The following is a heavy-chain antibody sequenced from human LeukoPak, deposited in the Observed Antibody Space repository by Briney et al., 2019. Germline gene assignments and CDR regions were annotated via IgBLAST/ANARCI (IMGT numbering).Heavy chain of an antibody. CDR2: ISWNSGSI. V-gene: IGHV3-9*01. CDR3: AKDIDTAMVGVYFDY. D-gene: IGHD5-18*01. CDR1: GFTFDDYA. Sequence: GGSLRLSCAASGFTFDDYAMHWVRQAPGKGLEWVSGISWNSGSIGYADSVKGRFTISRDSAKNSLYLQMNSLRAEDTALYYCAKDIDTAMVGVYFDYWGQGTLVTVSS. J-gene: IGHJ4*02.